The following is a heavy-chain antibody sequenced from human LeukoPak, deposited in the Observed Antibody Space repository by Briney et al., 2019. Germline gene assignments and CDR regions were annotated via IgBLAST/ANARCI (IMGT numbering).Heavy chain of an antibody. CDR2: ISGYNGHT. J-gene: IGHJ6*03. Sequence: ASVKVSCKASGYTFTNYGITWVRQAPGQGLEWMGWISGYNGHTNYAQRLQGRVTMTTDTSTSTAYMELSSLRSEDTAVYYCARSVGATRYYYMDVWGKGTTVTVSS. V-gene: IGHV1-18*01. D-gene: IGHD1-26*01. CDR3: ARSVGATRYYYMDV. CDR1: GYTFTNYG.